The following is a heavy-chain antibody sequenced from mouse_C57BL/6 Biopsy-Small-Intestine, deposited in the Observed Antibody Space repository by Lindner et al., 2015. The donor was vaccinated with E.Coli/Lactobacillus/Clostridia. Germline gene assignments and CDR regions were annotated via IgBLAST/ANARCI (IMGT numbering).Heavy chain of an antibody. CDR1: GFNIKDYY. V-gene: IGHV14-1*01. CDR2: IDPEDGDT. CDR3: TTSNGYYAMDY. D-gene: IGHD4-1*01. J-gene: IGHJ4*01. Sequence: VQLQESGAELVRPGASVKLSCTASGFNIKDYYMHWVKQRPEQGLEWIGRIDPEDGDTEYAPKFQGKATMTADTPSNTAYLQLSSLTSEDTAVYYCTTSNGYYAMDYWGQGTSVTVSS.